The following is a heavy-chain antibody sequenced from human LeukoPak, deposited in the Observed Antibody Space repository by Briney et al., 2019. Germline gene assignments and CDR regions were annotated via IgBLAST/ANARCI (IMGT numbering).Heavy chain of an antibody. CDR1: GFIFNDYA. CDR2: INWNSNSI. J-gene: IGHJ3*02. Sequence: PGGSLRLSCAASGFIFNDYAMHWVRQAPGKGLEWVSGINWNSNSIGYADSVKGRFTISRDNAKNSLYLQMNSLRAEDTAVYYCARDSLPLLWFGELLPFDAFDIWGQGTMVTVSS. D-gene: IGHD3-10*01. V-gene: IGHV3-9*01. CDR3: ARDSLPLLWFGELLPFDAFDI.